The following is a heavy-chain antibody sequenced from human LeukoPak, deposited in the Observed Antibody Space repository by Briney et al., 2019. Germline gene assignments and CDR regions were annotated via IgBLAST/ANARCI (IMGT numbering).Heavy chain of an antibody. J-gene: IGHJ3*02. D-gene: IGHD3-10*01. V-gene: IGHV4-34*01. CDR2: INHSGST. CDR1: GGSFSGYY. Sequence: SETLSLTCAVYGGSFSGYYWSWIRQPPGKGLKWIGEINHSGSTNYNPSLKSRVSISVDTSKNQFSLKLSSVTAADTAVYYCARGRGLLWFGDKRGAFDIWGQGTMVTVSS. CDR3: ARGRGLLWFGDKRGAFDI.